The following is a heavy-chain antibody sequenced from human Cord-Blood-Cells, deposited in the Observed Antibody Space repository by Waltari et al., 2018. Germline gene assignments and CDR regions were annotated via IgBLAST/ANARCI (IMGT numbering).Heavy chain of an antibody. V-gene: IGHV1-24*01. D-gene: IGHD1-26*01. CDR2: FDPKDGET. J-gene: IGHJ4*02. Sequence: QVRLVQSGAEVKKPGASVKVSGKVSGYTLTELSMHWVRQAPGKGLEWVGGFDPKDGETIYAQKFQGRVTMTEDTSTDPAYMELSSLRSEDTAVYYCATWKVRVVGATRHFDYWGQGTLVTVSS. CDR3: ATWKVRVVGATRHFDY. CDR1: GYTLTELS.